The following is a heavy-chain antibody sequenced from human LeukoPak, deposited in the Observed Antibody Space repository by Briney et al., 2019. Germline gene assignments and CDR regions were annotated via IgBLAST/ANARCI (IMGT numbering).Heavy chain of an antibody. V-gene: IGHV3-74*01. Sequence: RGSLRLSCAASGFTFSSYWMHWVRQAPGKGLVWVSRINSDGSSTSYADSVKGRFTISRDNAKNTLYLQMNSLRAEDTAVYYCARYCSGSSCYYQFDYWGQGTLVNVSS. CDR3: ARYCSGSSCYYQFDY. CDR2: INSDGSST. D-gene: IGHD2-15*01. J-gene: IGHJ4*02. CDR1: GFTFSSYW.